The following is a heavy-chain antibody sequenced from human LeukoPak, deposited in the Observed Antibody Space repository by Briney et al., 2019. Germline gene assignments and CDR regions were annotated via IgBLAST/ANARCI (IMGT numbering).Heavy chain of an antibody. Sequence: GASVKVSCKASGGTFSSYAISWVRQAPGHGLDWMGGFIPIYGTANYAQKFQGRVTITADESTSTAYMELSSLRSEDTAVYYCSRGTVGGHYYDSSGYEPNDYWGQGTLVTVSS. CDR3: SRGTVGGHYYDSSGYEPNDY. D-gene: IGHD3-22*01. CDR1: GGTFSSYA. CDR2: FIPIYGTA. J-gene: IGHJ4*02. V-gene: IGHV1-69*13.